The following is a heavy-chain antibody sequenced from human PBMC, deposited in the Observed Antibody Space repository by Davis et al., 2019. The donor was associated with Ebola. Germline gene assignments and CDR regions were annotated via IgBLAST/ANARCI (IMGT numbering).Heavy chain of an antibody. D-gene: IGHD6-6*01. CDR2: IFYSGST. V-gene: IGHV4-30-4*07. J-gene: IGHJ4*02. CDR3: ARIRQQFAYFDY. CDR1: GDSISSGGFP. Sequence: MPSETLSLTCAVSGDSISSGGFPWSWIRPPPGKGPEWIGCIFYSGSTYYNTSLKSRVSISVDTSKTQFSLKLNSVTAADTAVYYCARIRQQFAYFDYWGQGTLVTVSS.